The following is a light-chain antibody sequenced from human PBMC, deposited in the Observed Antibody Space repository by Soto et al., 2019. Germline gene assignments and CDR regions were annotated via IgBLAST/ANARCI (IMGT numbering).Light chain of an antibody. CDR3: SSYAGSNKV. V-gene: IGLV2-8*01. Sequence: QSVLTQPPSASGSPGQSVTISCTGTSSDVGGYNYVSWYQQHPGKAPKLMIYEVSKRPSGVHDRFSGSKSGNTASLTVSGLQAEDEADYYCSSYAGSNKVFGGGTKLTVL. J-gene: IGLJ2*01. CDR1: SSDVGGYNY. CDR2: EVS.